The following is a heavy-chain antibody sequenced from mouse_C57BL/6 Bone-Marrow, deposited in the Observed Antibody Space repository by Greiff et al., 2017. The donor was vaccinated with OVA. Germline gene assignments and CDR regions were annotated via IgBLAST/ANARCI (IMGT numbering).Heavy chain of an antibody. Sequence: VQLQESGPELVKPGASVKISCKASGYAFSSSWMNWVKQRPGKGLEWIGRIYPGDGDTNYNGKFKGKATLTADKSSSTAYMQLSSLTSEDSAVYFCAREGLGQGFAYWGQGTLVTVSA. CDR1: GYAFSSSW. CDR2: IYPGDGDT. CDR3: AREGLGQGFAY. V-gene: IGHV1-82*01. J-gene: IGHJ3*01. D-gene: IGHD4-1*01.